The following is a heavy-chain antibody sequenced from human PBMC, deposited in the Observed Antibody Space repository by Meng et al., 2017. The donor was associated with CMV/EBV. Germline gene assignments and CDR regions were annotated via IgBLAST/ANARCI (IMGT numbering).Heavy chain of an antibody. Sequence: GESLRLSCATSGFTFSSYAMSWVRQAPGKGLGWVSVLYSGGSSTNYADSVKDRFTISRDKSKHTLYLQMNSLRAEDTAVYYCAKALAGTGPLQHWGQGTPVTVSS. CDR3: AKALAGTGPLQH. J-gene: IGHJ1*01. CDR2: LYSGGSST. D-gene: IGHD6-19*01. V-gene: IGHV3-23*03. CDR1: GFTFSSYA.